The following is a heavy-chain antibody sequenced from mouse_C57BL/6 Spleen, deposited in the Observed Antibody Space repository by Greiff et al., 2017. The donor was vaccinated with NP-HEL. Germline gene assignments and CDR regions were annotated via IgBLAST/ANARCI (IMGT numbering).Heavy chain of an antibody. CDR3: TRDQFITTVVAPPY. CDR2: IDPETGGT. V-gene: IGHV1-15*01. J-gene: IGHJ3*01. Sequence: QVQLQQSGAELVRPGASVTLSCKASGYTFTDYEMHWVKQTPVHGLEWIGAIDPETGGTAYNQKFKGKAILTADKSSSTAYMELRSLTSEDSAVYYCTRDQFITTVVAPPYWGQGTLVTVSA. D-gene: IGHD1-1*01. CDR1: GYTFTDYE.